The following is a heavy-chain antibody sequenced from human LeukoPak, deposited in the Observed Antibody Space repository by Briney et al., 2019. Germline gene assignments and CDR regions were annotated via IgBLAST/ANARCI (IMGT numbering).Heavy chain of an antibody. D-gene: IGHD2-2*01. Sequence: GGSLRLSCAASGFTFSSYSMNWVRQAPGKGLEWVSYISSSSSTIYYADSVKGRFTISRDNAKNSLYLQMNSLRAEDTAVYYCARDTRYCSSTSCPPDAFDIWGQGTMVTVSS. CDR1: GFTFSSYS. CDR2: ISSSSSTI. J-gene: IGHJ3*02. CDR3: ARDTRYCSSTSCPPDAFDI. V-gene: IGHV3-48*04.